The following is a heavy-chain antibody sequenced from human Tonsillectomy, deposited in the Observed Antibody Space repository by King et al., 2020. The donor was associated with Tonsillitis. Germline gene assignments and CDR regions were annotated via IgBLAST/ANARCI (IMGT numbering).Heavy chain of an antibody. CDR2: IYQGGST. V-gene: IGHV4-30-2*01. CDR1: GASISSGGYS. Sequence: LKLQESGSGLVKPSQTLSLTCAVSGASISSGGYSWSWIRQPPGKGLEWIGYIYQGGSTCYNPSLKSRVTISVDRSKNQFSLKLNSVTAADTAVYYCASVFLYFGWHALDIWGQGTLVTVSS. D-gene: IGHD3-9*01. CDR3: ASVFLYFGWHALDI. J-gene: IGHJ3*02.